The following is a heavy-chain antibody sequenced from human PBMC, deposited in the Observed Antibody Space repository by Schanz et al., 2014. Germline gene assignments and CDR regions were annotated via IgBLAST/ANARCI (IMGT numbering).Heavy chain of an antibody. Sequence: EVQLVESGGGLVQPGGSLRLSCAASGFMFSIYAMHWVRQAPGKGLEWVSLISDSGDTAYYADSVKGRFTISRDNFKGALYLQMSSLRAEDTAVYYCAKSLESCPGGRCSRGYFDYWGQGTLVTVSS. J-gene: IGHJ4*02. CDR1: GFMFSIYA. CDR3: AKSLESCPGGRCSRGYFDY. D-gene: IGHD2-8*02. CDR2: ISDSGDTA. V-gene: IGHV3-23*04.